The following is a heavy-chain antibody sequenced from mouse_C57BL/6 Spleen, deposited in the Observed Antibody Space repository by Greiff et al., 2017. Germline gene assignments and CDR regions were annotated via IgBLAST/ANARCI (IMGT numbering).Heavy chain of an antibody. D-gene: IGHD1-1*01. CDR3: ARDGTTLSYFDY. V-gene: IGHV5-4*01. J-gene: IGHJ2*01. Sequence: EVMLVESGGGLVKPGGSLKLSCAASGFTFSSYAMSWVRQTPEKRLEWVATISDGGSYTYYPDNVKGRFTISRDNAKNNLYLQMSHLKSEDTAMYYCARDGTTLSYFDYWGQGTTLTVSS. CDR2: ISDGGSYT. CDR1: GFTFSSYA.